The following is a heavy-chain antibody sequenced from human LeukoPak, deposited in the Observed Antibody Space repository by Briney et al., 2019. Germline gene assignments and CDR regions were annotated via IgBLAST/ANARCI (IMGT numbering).Heavy chain of an antibody. V-gene: IGHV3-30*18. Sequence: GGSLRLSCAASGFTFSSYGMHWVRQAPGKGLEWVAVISYDGSNKYFADSVKGRFTISRDNPKSTLYLQMNSLRAEDTAVYYCAKIAASDTGEGYWGQGTLVTVSS. J-gene: IGHJ4*02. D-gene: IGHD6-13*01. CDR1: GFTFSSYG. CDR2: ISYDGSNK. CDR3: AKIAASDTGEGY.